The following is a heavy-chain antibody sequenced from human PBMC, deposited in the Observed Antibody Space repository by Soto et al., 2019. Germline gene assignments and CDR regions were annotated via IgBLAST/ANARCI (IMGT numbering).Heavy chain of an antibody. CDR2: ISDDGSTK. CDR1: GFIFSRYP. Sequence: QVQLVESGGGVVHPGRSLRLSCAASGFIFSRYPMHWVRQAPGKGVQWVALISDDGSTKYYADSVKGRFTISRDNSKNTLYLQMNGLSAEDTAVYYCTRADLTVTLSVFDPWGQGTLVTVSS. J-gene: IGHJ5*02. V-gene: IGHV3-30-3*01. D-gene: IGHD4-17*01. CDR3: TRADLTVTLSVFDP.